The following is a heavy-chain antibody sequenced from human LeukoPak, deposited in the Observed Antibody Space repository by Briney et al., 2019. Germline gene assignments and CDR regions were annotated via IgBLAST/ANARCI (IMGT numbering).Heavy chain of an antibody. CDR1: GFTFSSYR. CDR3: AKGMREGGNWFDP. V-gene: IGHV3-30*18. Sequence: GRSLRLSCAASGFTFSSYRMHWVRQAPGKGLEWVAVISYDGSNKYYADSVKGRFTISRDNSMNTLYLQVNSLRAEDTAVYYCAKGMREGGNWFDPWGQGTLVTVSS. D-gene: IGHD3-16*01. J-gene: IGHJ5*02. CDR2: ISYDGSNK.